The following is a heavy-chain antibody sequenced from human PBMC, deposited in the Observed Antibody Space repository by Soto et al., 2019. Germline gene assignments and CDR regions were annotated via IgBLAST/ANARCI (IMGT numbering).Heavy chain of an antibody. CDR2: INHSGST. CDR1: GGSMSSGDYY. Sequence: SETLSLTCTVSGGSMSSGDYYWSWIRQPPGKGLEWIGKINHSGSTNYNPSLKSRVTISVDTSKNQFSLKLSSVTAADTAVYYCARGQRIGVITTWFDYWAQGTLVTVSS. CDR3: ARGQRIGVITTWFDY. D-gene: IGHD3-22*01. V-gene: IGHV4-39*07. J-gene: IGHJ4*02.